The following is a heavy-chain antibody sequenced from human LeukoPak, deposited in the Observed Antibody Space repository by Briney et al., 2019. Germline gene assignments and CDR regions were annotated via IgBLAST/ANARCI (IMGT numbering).Heavy chain of an antibody. Sequence: GGSLRLSCAASGFSVSVNYMCWVRQAPGKGLEWVSVIYSGGSTDYADSVKGRFTISRDNSKNTLYLQMSSLRAEDTALYYCATDKVCSSTNCYYMDVWGKGTTVTVPS. CDR3: ATDKVCSSTNCYYMDV. V-gene: IGHV3-53*01. CDR1: GFSVSVNY. D-gene: IGHD2-2*01. CDR2: IYSGGST. J-gene: IGHJ6*03.